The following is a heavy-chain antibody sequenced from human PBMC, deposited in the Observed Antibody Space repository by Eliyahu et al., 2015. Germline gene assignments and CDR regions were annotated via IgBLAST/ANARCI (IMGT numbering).Heavy chain of an antibody. D-gene: IGHD3-9*01. Sequence: QITLKESGPTLVKPTQTLTLTCTFSGFSLSTSGLRVGWIRQPPGXALEWLALIXWNDDKRYSPSLKSRLTITKDTSKNQVVLTMTNMDPVDTATYYCANDDILTGLGYWGQGTLVTVSS. V-gene: IGHV2-5*01. J-gene: IGHJ4*02. CDR1: GFSLSTSGLR. CDR3: ANDDILTGLGY. CDR2: IXWNDDK.